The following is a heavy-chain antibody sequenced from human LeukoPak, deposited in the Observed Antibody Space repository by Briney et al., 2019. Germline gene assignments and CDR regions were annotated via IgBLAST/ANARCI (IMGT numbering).Heavy chain of an antibody. Sequence: PGGSLRLSCAASGFTFSSYSMNWVRQAPGKGLEWVSSISSSSSYIYYAGSVKGRFTISRDNAKNSLYLQMNSLRAEDTAVYYCARVYYDILTQTYYFDYWGQGTLVTVSS. J-gene: IGHJ4*02. CDR1: GFTFSSYS. D-gene: IGHD3-9*01. CDR3: ARVYYDILTQTYYFDY. CDR2: ISSSSSYI. V-gene: IGHV3-21*01.